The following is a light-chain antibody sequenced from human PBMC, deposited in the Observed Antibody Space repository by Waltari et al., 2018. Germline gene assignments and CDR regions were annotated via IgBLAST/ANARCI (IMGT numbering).Light chain of an antibody. CDR3: QYRGHWPPGAT. J-gene: IGKJ3*01. CDR2: DAS. V-gene: IGKV3-11*01. Sequence: EIVFTQSPATLSLSPGERATLSCRASQSVNNRLAWYQQKPGQATRLLIYDASKRATGIPARFSGSGSGTDFTLTISSLEPEDFAVYYCQYRGHWPPGATFGPGTKVEIK. CDR1: QSVNNR.